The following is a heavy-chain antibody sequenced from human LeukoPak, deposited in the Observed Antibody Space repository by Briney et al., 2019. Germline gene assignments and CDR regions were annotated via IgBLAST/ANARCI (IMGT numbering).Heavy chain of an antibody. CDR3: ARDRWELLSKSYHYCGLDV. Sequence: GWSLRLSCVACGFTLSSHNINWVGQAAGKELEGVSHISSSGSVTYYGDSVQGRITISSDNAKNSVSLYKNSLRAEDSAVYYCARDRWELLSKSYHYCGLDVWGQGTTVTVSS. V-gene: IGHV3-48*01. J-gene: IGHJ6*01. CDR2: ISSSGSVT. CDR1: GFTLSSHN. D-gene: IGHD2-15*01.